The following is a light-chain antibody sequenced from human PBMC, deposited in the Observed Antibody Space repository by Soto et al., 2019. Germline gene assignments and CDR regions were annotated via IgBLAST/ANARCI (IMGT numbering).Light chain of an antibody. CDR1: SSNIGSNT. V-gene: IGLV1-44*01. Sequence: QSVLTQPPSASGTPGQRVTISCSGSSSNIGSNTVNWYQQLPGTAPKLLIYSNNQRPSGVPDRFSGSKSGTSASLVISGLQSEDEADYYCAAWDDSLNGHGVFGGGTKLTVL. J-gene: IGLJ3*02. CDR3: AAWDDSLNGHGV. CDR2: SNN.